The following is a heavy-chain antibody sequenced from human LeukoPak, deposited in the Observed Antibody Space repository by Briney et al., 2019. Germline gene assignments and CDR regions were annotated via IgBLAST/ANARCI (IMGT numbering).Heavy chain of an antibody. CDR2: ISAYNGNT. Sequence: ASVKVSCKASGYTFTSYGISWVRQAPGQGLEWMGWISAYNGNTNYAQKLQGRVTMTTDTSTSTAYMELSSLRSEDTAVYYCARESRYGGNSGNYYYGMDVWGQGTTVTVSS. V-gene: IGHV1-18*01. J-gene: IGHJ6*02. CDR3: ARESRYGGNSGNYYYGMDV. CDR1: GYTFTSYG. D-gene: IGHD4-23*01.